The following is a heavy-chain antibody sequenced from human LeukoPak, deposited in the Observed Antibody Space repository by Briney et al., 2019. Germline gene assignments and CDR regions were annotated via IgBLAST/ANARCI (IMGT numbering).Heavy chain of an antibody. V-gene: IGHV1-69*15. J-gene: IGHJ4*02. CDR1: GDTFSSDA. Sequence: GASVKVSCKAFGDTFSSDAINWVRQAPGQGLERMRKIITIFGTSNYAQKFQGRVTITAGESTTTADMELSSLRSEDTAVYYCARDAGRHYFDYWGQGTLVTVSS. CDR3: ARDAGRHYFDY. CDR2: IITIFGTS.